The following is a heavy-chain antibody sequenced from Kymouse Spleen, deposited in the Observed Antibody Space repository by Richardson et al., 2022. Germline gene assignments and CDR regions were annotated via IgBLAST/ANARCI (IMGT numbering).Heavy chain of an antibody. V-gene: IGHV4-31*03. CDR2: IYYSGST. Sequence: QVQLQESGPGLVKPSQTLSLTCTVSGGSISSGGYYWSWIRQHPGKGLEWIGYIYYSGSTYYNPSLKSRVTISVDTSKNQFSLKLSSVTAADTAVYYCARARVVLRYFDWLLDYYYYGMDVWGQGTTVTVSS. J-gene: IGHJ6*02. CDR3: ARARVVLRYFDWLLDYYYYGMDV. D-gene: IGHD3-9*01. CDR1: GGSISSGGYY.